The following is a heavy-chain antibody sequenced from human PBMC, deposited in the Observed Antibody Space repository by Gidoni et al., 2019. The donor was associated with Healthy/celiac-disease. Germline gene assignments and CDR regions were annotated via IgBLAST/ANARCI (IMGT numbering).Heavy chain of an antibody. D-gene: IGHD2-15*01. CDR3: AKEPGYCSGGSCYSGEGY. CDR2: ISYDGSNK. V-gene: IGHV3-30*18. CDR1: GFTFSSYG. J-gene: IGHJ4*02. Sequence: QVQLVESGGGVVQPGRSLRLSCAASGFTFSSYGLHWVRQAPGKGLEWVAVISYDGSNKYYADYVKGRFTISRDNSKNTLYLQMNSLRAEDTAVYYCAKEPGYCSGGSCYSGEGYWGQGTLVTVSS.